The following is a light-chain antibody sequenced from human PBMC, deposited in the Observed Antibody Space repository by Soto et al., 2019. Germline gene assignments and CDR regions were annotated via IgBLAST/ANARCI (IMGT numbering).Light chain of an antibody. V-gene: IGLV2-8*01. CDR3: SSYAGSNVV. Sequence: QSALTQPPSASGSPGQSVTISCTGTSSDVGGYNYVSWYQQHPGKAPKLMIYEVSKRPSGVPDRFSGSKSGNTASLTVSGVEDEDESYYYCSSYAGSNVVFGGGTKLTVL. J-gene: IGLJ2*01. CDR1: SSDVGGYNY. CDR2: EVS.